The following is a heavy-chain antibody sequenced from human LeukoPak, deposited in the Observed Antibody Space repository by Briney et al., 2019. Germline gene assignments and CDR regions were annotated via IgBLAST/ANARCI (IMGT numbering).Heavy chain of an antibody. CDR2: MNPNSGNT. V-gene: IGHV1-8*01. CDR1: GYTFTSYD. J-gene: IGHJ4*02. Sequence: GASVTVSCKTSGYTFTSYDINWVRQATGQGLEWMGWMNPNSGNTGYAQKFQGRVTMTRNTSISTAYMELSSLRSEDTAVYYCARYGAPYYFDYWGQGTLVTVSS. CDR3: ARYGAPYYFDY. D-gene: IGHD1-26*01.